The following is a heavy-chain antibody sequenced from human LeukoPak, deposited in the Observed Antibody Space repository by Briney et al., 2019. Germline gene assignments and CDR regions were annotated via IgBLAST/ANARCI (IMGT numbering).Heavy chain of an antibody. CDR3: ARGSLPWYGMDV. CDR2: IYYSRST. Sequence: SETLSLTCTVSGGSISSYYWSWIRQPPGKGLEWIGYIYYSRSTYYNPSLKSRVTISVDTSKNQFSLKLSSVTAADTAVYYCARGSLPWYGMDVWGQGTTVTVSS. CDR1: GGSISSYY. V-gene: IGHV4-59*12. D-gene: IGHD4-23*01. J-gene: IGHJ6*02.